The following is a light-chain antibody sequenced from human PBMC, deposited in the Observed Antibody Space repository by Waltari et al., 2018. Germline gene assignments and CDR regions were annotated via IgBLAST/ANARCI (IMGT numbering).Light chain of an antibody. CDR3: CSWTSRNTYV. CDR1: RRDVGGYNA. J-gene: IGLJ1*01. CDR2: GVT. V-gene: IGLV2-14*01. Sequence: QSALTQPASVSGSPGQSIAIFCTGGRRDVGGYNAVSWYPQHPGKALRLMFFGVTNRPAGVSNRFSVSKAGSTASVTIAGLQTEDEADYYCCSWTSRNTYVVGTETKVTVL.